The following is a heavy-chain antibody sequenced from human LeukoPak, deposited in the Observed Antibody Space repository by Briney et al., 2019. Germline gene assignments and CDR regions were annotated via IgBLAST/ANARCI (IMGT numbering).Heavy chain of an antibody. J-gene: IGHJ4*02. CDR2: INPSGGST. CDR3: ARDRGELRYFDY. Sequence: ASVKVSCKASGYTFTSYYMHWVRQAPGQGLEWMGIINPSGGSTSYAQKFQGRVTMTRDTSTNTVYMELSSLRSEDTAVYYCARDRGELRYFDYWGQGTLVTVSS. CDR1: GYTFTSYY. V-gene: IGHV1-46*01. D-gene: IGHD1-7*01.